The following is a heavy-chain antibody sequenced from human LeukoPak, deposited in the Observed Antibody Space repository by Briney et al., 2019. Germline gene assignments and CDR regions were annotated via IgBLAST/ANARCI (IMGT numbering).Heavy chain of an antibody. CDR1: GFIFSSYA. CDR3: ARYSGSYNAIDY. V-gene: IGHV3-64*04. Sequence: GGSLRLSCSASGFIFSSYAMHWVRQAPGKRLEYVSAMSVITGRTFYADSVKGRFTVSRDNAENTLYLQMNSLRAEDTALYYCARYSGSYNAIDYWGQGTLVTVSS. D-gene: IGHD1-26*01. CDR2: MSVITGRT. J-gene: IGHJ4*02.